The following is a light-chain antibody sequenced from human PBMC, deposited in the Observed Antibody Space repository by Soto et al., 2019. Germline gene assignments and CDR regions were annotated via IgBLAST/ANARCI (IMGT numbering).Light chain of an antibody. V-gene: IGKV2-40*01. CDR2: TVS. J-gene: IGKJ4*01. Sequence: ILMTQSPLSLPVTPGEPASISCRSSQSLLHSNGYNYLDWYLQKPGQSPQLLIYTVSSRASGVPDRFSGSGSGTDFTLKISRVEAEDVGVYYCVQRIEFPLTFGGGTKVDIK. CDR1: QSLLHSNGYNY. CDR3: VQRIEFPLT.